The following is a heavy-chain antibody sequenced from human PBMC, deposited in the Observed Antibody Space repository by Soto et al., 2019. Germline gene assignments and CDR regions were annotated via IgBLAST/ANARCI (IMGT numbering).Heavy chain of an antibody. CDR2: INSDGSTS. CDR1: GFTFSSYW. Sequence: GGSLRLSCATSGFTFSSYWMHWVRQAPGKGLVWVSRINSDGSTSSNADSVKGRFTISRDNAKNTLYLRMNSLRAEDTAVYYCARDFGGGRWLQPSESLDYWGQGTLVTVSS. J-gene: IGHJ4*02. CDR3: ARDFGGGRWLQPSESLDY. V-gene: IGHV3-74*01. D-gene: IGHD5-12*01.